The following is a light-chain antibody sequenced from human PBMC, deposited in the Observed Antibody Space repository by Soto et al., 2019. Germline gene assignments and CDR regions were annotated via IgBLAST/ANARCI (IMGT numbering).Light chain of an antibody. V-gene: IGKV1-5*01. J-gene: IGKJ3*01. CDR2: DAS. CDR3: QQYNSYPFT. CDR1: QSISSW. Sequence: DIQMTQSPSTLSASVGDRVTITCRASQSISSWLAWYQQKPGKAPKLLINDASSLESGVPSRFSGSGSGTEFTLTISSLQPDDFATYYCQQYNSYPFTFGPGTKVDIK.